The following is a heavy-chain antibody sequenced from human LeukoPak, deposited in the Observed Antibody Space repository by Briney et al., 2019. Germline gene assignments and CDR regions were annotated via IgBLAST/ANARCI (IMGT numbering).Heavy chain of an antibody. V-gene: IGHV3-23*01. CDR3: ARDHSSSWSAYGMDV. CDR2: ISGTGDTT. CDR1: GFTFTTYA. J-gene: IGHJ6*02. Sequence: PGGSLRLSCSASGFTFTTYAMTWVRQPPGKGLEWVSGISGTGDTTSYADSVKGRFTISRDNAKNSLYLQMNSLRAEDTAVYYCARDHSSSWSAYGMDVWGQGTTVTVSS. D-gene: IGHD6-13*01.